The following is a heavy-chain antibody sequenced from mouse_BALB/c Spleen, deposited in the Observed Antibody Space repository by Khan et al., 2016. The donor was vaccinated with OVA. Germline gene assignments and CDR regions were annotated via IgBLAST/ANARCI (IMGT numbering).Heavy chain of an antibody. CDR3: ARVEAAVYKHDGGAMDY. J-gene: IGHJ4*01. Sequence: QIQLVQSGPELKKPGETVRISCKASGYTFTTAGMQWVQKMPGKGLKWIGWINTHSGVPKYAEDFKGRFVFSLETSASTAYLQITNLKNEDTATYFCARVEAAVYKHDGGAMDYWGQGTSVTVSS. V-gene: IGHV9-4*02. D-gene: IGHD1-3*01. CDR1: GYTFTTAG. CDR2: INTHSGVP.